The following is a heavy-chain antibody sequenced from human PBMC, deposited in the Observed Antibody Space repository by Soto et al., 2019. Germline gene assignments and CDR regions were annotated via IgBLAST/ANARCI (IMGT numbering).Heavy chain of an antibody. D-gene: IGHD2-2*03. CDR2: IVPDGSEK. CDR3: ARDGVGYCRSRTCERERPPYHFGMDG. V-gene: IGHV3-7*01. Sequence: GGSLRLSCAASGFTFGTYWMSWVRRAPGKGLEWVATIVPDGSEKYYVDSVKGRFTSSRDNAKNSLYLQMQSLRAEDTAMYYCARDGVGYCRSRTCERERPPYHFGMDGWGQGTTVTVSS. CDR1: GFTFGTYW. J-gene: IGHJ6*02.